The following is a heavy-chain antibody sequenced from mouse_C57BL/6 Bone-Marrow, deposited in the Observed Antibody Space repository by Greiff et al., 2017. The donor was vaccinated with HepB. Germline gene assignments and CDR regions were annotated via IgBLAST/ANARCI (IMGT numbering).Heavy chain of an antibody. J-gene: IGHJ2*01. Sequence: QVQLQQPGAELVKPGASVKLSCKASGYTFTSYWMHWVKQRPGQGLEWIGMIHPNSGSTNYNEKFKGKATLTVDKSSSTAYMQLSSLTSEDSAVYYWARGAVVDTYDYWGQGTTLTVSS. CDR1: GYTFTSYW. D-gene: IGHD1-1*01. V-gene: IGHV1-64*01. CDR2: IHPNSGST. CDR3: ARGAVVDTYDY.